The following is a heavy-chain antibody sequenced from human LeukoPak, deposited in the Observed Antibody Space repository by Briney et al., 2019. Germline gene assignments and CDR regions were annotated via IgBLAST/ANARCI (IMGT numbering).Heavy chain of an antibody. CDR3: ARDVGSGWFTLDY. CDR1: GYTFTSHY. D-gene: IGHD6-19*01. CDR2: ISPSGGST. V-gene: IGHV1-46*01. Sequence: GASVKLSCKASGYTFTSHYIHWVRQAPGQGLEWMGRISPSGGSTSYTQKFQGRVTVTKDTSTSTVYMELSSLRSEDTAVYFCARDVGSGWFTLDYWGQGTPVSVSS. J-gene: IGHJ4*02.